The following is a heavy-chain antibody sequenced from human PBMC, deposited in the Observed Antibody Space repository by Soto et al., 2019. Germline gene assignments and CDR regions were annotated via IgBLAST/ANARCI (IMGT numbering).Heavy chain of an antibody. J-gene: IGHJ6*02. CDR2: ISAYNGNT. Sequence: VKVSCKASGYTFTSYGISWVRQAPGQGLEWMGWISAYNGNTNYAQKLQGRVTMTTDTSTSTAYMELRSLRSDDTAVYYCARAGSYGDYVGYYYGMGVWGQGTTVTVSS. CDR3: ARAGSYGDYVGYYYGMGV. V-gene: IGHV1-18*04. CDR1: GYTFTSYG. D-gene: IGHD4-17*01.